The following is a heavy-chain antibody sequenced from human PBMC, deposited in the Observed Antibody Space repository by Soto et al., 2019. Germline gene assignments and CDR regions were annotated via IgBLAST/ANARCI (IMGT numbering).Heavy chain of an antibody. CDR2: IYASGSP. J-gene: IGHJ4*02. Sequence: SETLSLTCTISGGSISVYYWSWVRQPPGHELEWIGYIYASGSPYYNPSLRSRVTISADTSKNQISLKLTSPTAADAAVYYCARGVGSSPPRYWGRGTLVTVSS. CDR1: GGSISVYY. V-gene: IGHV4-59*01. D-gene: IGHD1-26*01. CDR3: ARGVGSSPPRY.